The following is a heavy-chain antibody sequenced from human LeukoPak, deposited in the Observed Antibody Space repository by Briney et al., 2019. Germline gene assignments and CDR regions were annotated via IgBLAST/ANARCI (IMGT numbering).Heavy chain of an antibody. J-gene: IGHJ4*02. V-gene: IGHV3-23*01. D-gene: IGHD3-3*01. CDR2: ISGSGGST. CDR1: GFTFRNYT. Sequence: GGSLRHSCAASGFTFRNYTMTWVRQAPGKGLEWVSAISGSGGSTYYADSVKGRFTISRDNSKNTLYLQMNRLRDEDTALFYCAKEVKDTGYYHLDNWGQGTLVTVSS. CDR3: AKEVKDTGYYHLDN.